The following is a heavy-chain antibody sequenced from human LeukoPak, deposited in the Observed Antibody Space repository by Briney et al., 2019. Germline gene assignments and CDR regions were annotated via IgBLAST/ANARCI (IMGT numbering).Heavy chain of an antibody. D-gene: IGHD2-2*01. CDR1: GFTFSSYW. Sequence: GGSLRLSCAASGFTFSSYWMHWVRQAPGKGLVWVSRINSDGSSTIYADSVKGRFTISRDNAKNTLYLQMNSLRAEDTAVYYCARTNLDCSSTSCPSALGNWGQGTLVTVSS. CDR3: ARTNLDCSSTSCPSALGN. V-gene: IGHV3-74*01. J-gene: IGHJ4*02. CDR2: INSDGSST.